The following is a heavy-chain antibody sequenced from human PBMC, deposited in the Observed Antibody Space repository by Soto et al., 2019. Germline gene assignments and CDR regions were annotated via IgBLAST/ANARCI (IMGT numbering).Heavy chain of an antibody. D-gene: IGHD2-21*01. Sequence: TLSLTCTVSGGSISSGGYYWTWIRQHPGKGPEWIGNIFYSGSTDYNPSLESRVTISVDTSENQFSLKLTSVTAADTAMYYCARIVGYSGMDVWGQGTTVTVSS. J-gene: IGHJ6*02. CDR3: ARIVGYSGMDV. V-gene: IGHV4-31*03. CDR2: IFYSGST. CDR1: GGSISSGGYY.